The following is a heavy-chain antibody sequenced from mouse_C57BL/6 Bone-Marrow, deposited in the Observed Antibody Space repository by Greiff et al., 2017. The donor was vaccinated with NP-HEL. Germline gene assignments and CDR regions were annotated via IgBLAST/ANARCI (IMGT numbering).Heavy chain of an antibody. V-gene: IGHV1-4*01. CDR1: GYTFTSYT. CDR2: INPSSGYT. J-gene: IGHJ2*01. Sequence: QVQLQQSGAELARPGASVKMSCKASGYTFTSYTMHWVKQRPGQGLEWIGDINPSSGYTKYNQKFKDKATLTADKSSSTAYMQLSSLTSEDSAVYYCAKELDLDCWGQGTTLTDSS. CDR3: AKELDLDC. D-gene: IGHD4-1*01.